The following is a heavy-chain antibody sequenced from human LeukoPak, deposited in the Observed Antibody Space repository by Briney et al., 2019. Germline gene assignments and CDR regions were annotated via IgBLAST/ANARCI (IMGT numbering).Heavy chain of an antibody. Sequence: SVKVSCKASGGTFSSYAIRWVRQAPGQGLEWMGWNIPIFGTANYAQKFQGRVTITADESTSTAYMELSSLRSEDTAVYYCARDMLGYYYYYMDEWGKGTTVTVSS. CDR3: ARDMLGYYYYYMDE. CDR1: GGTFSSYA. V-gene: IGHV1-69*01. CDR2: NIPIFGTA. J-gene: IGHJ6*03. D-gene: IGHD3-10*02.